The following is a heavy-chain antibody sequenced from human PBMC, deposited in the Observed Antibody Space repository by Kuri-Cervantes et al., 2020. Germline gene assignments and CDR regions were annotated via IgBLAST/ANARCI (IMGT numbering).Heavy chain of an antibody. V-gene: IGHV1-2*02. Sequence: ASVKVSCKASGYPFTGYYMHWVRQAPGQGLGWMGWINPNSGGTNYAQKFQGRVTMTRDTSISTAYMELSRLRSDDTAVYYCARVGPYCSGGSCYSGYWGQGTLVTVSS. CDR1: GYPFTGYY. CDR3: ARVGPYCSGGSCYSGY. J-gene: IGHJ4*02. CDR2: INPNSGGT. D-gene: IGHD2-15*01.